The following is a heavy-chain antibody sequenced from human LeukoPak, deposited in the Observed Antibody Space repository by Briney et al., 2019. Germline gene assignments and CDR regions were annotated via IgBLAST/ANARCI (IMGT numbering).Heavy chain of an antibody. Sequence: ASVKVSCKASGYTFTSYDINWVRQATGQGLEWMGWMNPNSGNTGYAQKFQGRVTMTRNTSISTAYMELSSLRYEDTAVYYCARGRFDYDSSGYYYGDAFDIWGQGTMVTVSS. CDR1: GYTFTSYD. D-gene: IGHD3-22*01. CDR3: ARGRFDYDSSGYYYGDAFDI. V-gene: IGHV1-8*01. CDR2: MNPNSGNT. J-gene: IGHJ3*02.